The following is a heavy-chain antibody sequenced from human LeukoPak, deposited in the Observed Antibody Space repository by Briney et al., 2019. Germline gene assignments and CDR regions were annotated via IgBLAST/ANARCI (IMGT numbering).Heavy chain of an antibody. CDR1: GGTFSSYA. CDR2: IIPILGIA. V-gene: IGHV1-69*04. D-gene: IGHD3-10*01. Sequence: SVKVSCKASGGTFSSYAISWVRQAPGQGLEWMGRIIPILGIANYAQKFQGRVTITADKSTSTAYMELSSLRSEDTAVYYCAREGPYRSSITMVREPGAFDIWGQGTMVTVSS. J-gene: IGHJ3*02. CDR3: AREGPYRSSITMVREPGAFDI.